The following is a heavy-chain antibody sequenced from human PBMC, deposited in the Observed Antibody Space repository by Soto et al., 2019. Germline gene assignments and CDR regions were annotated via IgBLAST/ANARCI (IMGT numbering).Heavy chain of an antibody. Sequence: EVQLLESGGGLVQPGGSLRLSCAASGFTFSSYAMSWVRQAPGKGLEWVSAISGSGGSTYYADSVKGRFTISRDNSKNMLYLQMNSLRGEDRAVYYCAKARGKWLVRGGGDYWGQGTLVTVSS. CDR2: ISGSGGST. CDR1: GFTFSSYA. J-gene: IGHJ4*02. D-gene: IGHD6-19*01. V-gene: IGHV3-23*01. CDR3: AKARGKWLVRGGGDY.